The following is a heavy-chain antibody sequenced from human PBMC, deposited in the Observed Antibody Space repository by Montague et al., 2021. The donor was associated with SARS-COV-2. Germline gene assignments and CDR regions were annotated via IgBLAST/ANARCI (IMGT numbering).Heavy chain of an antibody. V-gene: IGHV2-70*01. CDR1: GFSLSTSGMC. Sequence: VKPTQTLTLTCTFSGFSLSTSGMCVSWIRQPPGKALEWLALIXXXYYKYYSTSLKTRLTISKDTSNNQVVLTMTNMDPVDTATYYCARMPVLLWFGELGYYGMDVWGQGTTVTVSS. J-gene: IGHJ6*02. CDR3: ARMPVLLWFGELGYYGMDV. D-gene: IGHD3-10*01. CDR2: IXXXYYK.